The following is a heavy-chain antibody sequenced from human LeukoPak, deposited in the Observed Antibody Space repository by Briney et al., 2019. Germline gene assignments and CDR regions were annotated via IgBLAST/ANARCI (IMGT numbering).Heavy chain of an antibody. V-gene: IGHV1-24*01. CDR3: ATARILVGVVIIPLPYT. CDR2: FDPEDGET. CDR1: GYTLTELS. Sequence: ASVKVSCKVSGYTLTELSMHWVRQAPGKGLEWMGGFDPEDGETIYAQKFQGRVTMTEDISTDTAYMELSSLRSEDTAVYYCATARILVGVVIIPLPYTWGQGTLVTVSS. D-gene: IGHD3-3*01. J-gene: IGHJ5*02.